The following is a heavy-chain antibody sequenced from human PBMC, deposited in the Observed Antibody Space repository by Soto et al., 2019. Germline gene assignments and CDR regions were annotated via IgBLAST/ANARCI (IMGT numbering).Heavy chain of an antibody. D-gene: IGHD3-22*01. Sequence: QVQLVESGGGVVQPGRSLRVSCAASGFTFSHYAMHWVRQAPGKGLEWVAVVSYDGTKQFYADSVKGRFTISRDSSKSTLFPLMNNLRDEDTAVYYCARDRVYYYDSSGYYNFDFWGQGTLVTVSS. V-gene: IGHV3-30-3*01. J-gene: IGHJ4*02. CDR3: ARDRVYYYDSSGYYNFDF. CDR1: GFTFSHYA. CDR2: VSYDGTKQ.